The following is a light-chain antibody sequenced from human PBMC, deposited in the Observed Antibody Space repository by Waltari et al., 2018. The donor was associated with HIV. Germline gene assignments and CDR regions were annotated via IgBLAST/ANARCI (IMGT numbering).Light chain of an antibody. CDR2: AAS. CDR1: QSISSY. CDR3: QQSYSTPYT. Sequence: DIQMTQSPSSLSASVGDRVTITCRASQSISSYLNWYPQKPGKAPKLLIYAASSLQSGVPSRFSGSGSGTDFTLTISSLQPADFATYYCQQSYSTPYTFGQGTKLEIK. V-gene: IGKV1-39*01. J-gene: IGKJ2*01.